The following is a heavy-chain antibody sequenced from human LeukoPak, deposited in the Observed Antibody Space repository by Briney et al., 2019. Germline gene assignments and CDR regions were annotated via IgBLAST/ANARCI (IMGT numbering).Heavy chain of an antibody. CDR1: GGSFSGYY. V-gene: IGHV4-34*01. Sequence: SETLSLTCAVYGGSFSGYYWSWIRQPPGKGLEWIGEINHSGSTNYNPSLKSRVAISVDTSKNQFSLKLSSVTAADTAVYFCARGPPTDYYDSSGFYYVFDYWGQGTLVTVSS. CDR2: INHSGST. D-gene: IGHD3-22*01. J-gene: IGHJ4*02. CDR3: ARGPPTDYYDSSGFYYVFDY.